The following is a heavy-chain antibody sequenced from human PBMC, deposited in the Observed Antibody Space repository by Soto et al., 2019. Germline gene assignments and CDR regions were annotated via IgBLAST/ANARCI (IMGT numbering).Heavy chain of an antibody. CDR2: ISSIGST. J-gene: IGHJ4*02. CDR1: GASIISTTKY. D-gene: IGHD4-17*01. Sequence: SETLSLTCTVSGASIISTTKYWGWIRQPPGRGLEWIGTISSIGSTYYNPSLEGRVTISVDTSKNQFSLKVTSVTAADTGLYYCARQDHGDYEFFFDYWGQGTLVTVSS. V-gene: IGHV4-39*01. CDR3: ARQDHGDYEFFFDY.